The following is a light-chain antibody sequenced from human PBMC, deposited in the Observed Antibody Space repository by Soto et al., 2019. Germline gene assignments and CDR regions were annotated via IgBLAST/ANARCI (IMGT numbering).Light chain of an antibody. V-gene: IGKV1-5*01. CDR2: DAS. Sequence: DIQMAQSPSMLSASVGDRVTIACRASQSIRRWLAWYQQKPGKAPKLLIFDASTLESGVPSRFSGRGSETEFTLTISSLQPDDFATYYCQQYNSYRWTFGQGTKVDIK. J-gene: IGKJ1*01. CDR1: QSIRRW. CDR3: QQYNSYRWT.